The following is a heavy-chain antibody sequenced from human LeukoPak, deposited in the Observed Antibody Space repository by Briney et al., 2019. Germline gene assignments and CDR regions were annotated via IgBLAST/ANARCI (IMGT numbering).Heavy chain of an antibody. CDR3: AREAGKGWFDP. CDR1: GGSISSYC. V-gene: IGHV4-59*01. CDR2: TYYSGST. J-gene: IGHJ5*02. Sequence: SETLSLTCTVSGGSISSYCWSWIRQPPGKGLEWIGYTYYSGSTNYNPSLKSRVTISVDTSKNQFSLKLSSVTAADTAVYYCAREAGKGWFDPWGQGTLVTVSS. D-gene: IGHD4-23*01.